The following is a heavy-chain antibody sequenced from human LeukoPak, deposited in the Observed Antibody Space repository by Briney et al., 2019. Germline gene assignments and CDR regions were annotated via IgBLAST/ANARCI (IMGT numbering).Heavy chain of an antibody. J-gene: IGHJ4*02. V-gene: IGHV3-23*01. CDR2: ISATGGST. CDR1: GFTFSSYA. D-gene: IGHD6-13*01. Sequence: GGSLRLSCAASGFTFSSYAMSWVRQAPGKGLEWVSAISATGGSTNYADSVKGRFTISRDNSKNTLYLQMHSLRAEDSAVYYCAKHQISSRWYAYWGQGLLVTVSS. CDR3: AKHQISSRWYAY.